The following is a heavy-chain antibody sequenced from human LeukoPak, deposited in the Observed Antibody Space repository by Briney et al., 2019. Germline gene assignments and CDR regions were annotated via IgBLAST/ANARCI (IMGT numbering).Heavy chain of an antibody. D-gene: IGHD6-6*01. V-gene: IGHV3-30*02. Sequence: GGSLRLSCAASGFTFSSYGMHWVRQAPGKGLEWVAFTRFTISRDNSKNTLYLQMNSLRAEDTAVYYCAKDTYSSSSVIDYWGQGTLVTVSS. CDR1: GFTFSSYG. J-gene: IGHJ4*02. CDR3: AKDTYSSSSVIDY.